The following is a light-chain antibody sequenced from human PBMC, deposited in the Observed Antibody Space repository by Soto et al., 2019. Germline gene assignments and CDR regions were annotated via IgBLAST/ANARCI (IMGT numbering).Light chain of an antibody. Sequence: SVLTQPPSASGSPGQSVTISYDGTSSDVGGYDYVSWYQQHPGEAPKLIIYEVSKRPSGVPDRFSGSKSGNTASLTVSGLQAEDEADYYCSSYAGSNNYVFGTGTKVTVL. J-gene: IGLJ1*01. CDR1: SSDVGGYDY. CDR3: SSYAGSNNYV. CDR2: EVS. V-gene: IGLV2-8*01.